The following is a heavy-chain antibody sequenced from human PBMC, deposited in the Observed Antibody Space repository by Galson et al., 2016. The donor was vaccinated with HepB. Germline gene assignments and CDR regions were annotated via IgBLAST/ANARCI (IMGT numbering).Heavy chain of an antibody. CDR3: ARDRKRWDDDGYYSVFDF. V-gene: IGHV3-33*01. D-gene: IGHD3-22*01. CDR1: GFSFSSYG. J-gene: IGHJ4*02. Sequence: SLRLSCAASGFSFSSYGMHWVRQAPGKGLEWVAVIWYDASNEYYADSVQGRFSISRDNSKSTLYLQMNSLRAEDTAVYYCARDRKRWDDDGYYSVFDFWGQGSLVTVSS. CDR2: IWYDASNE.